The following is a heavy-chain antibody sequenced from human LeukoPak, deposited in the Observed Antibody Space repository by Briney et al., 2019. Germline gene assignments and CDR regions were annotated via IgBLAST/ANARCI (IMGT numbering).Heavy chain of an antibody. CDR3: AASSPGDAFDI. CDR1: GGSISSSYY. Sequence: SETLSLTCTVSGGSISSSYYWGWIRQPPGKGLEWIGSIYYSGSTYYNPSLKSRVTISVDTSKNQFSLKLSSVTAADTAVYYCAASSPGDAFDIWGQGTMVTVSS. J-gene: IGHJ3*02. CDR2: IYYSGST. V-gene: IGHV4-39*01.